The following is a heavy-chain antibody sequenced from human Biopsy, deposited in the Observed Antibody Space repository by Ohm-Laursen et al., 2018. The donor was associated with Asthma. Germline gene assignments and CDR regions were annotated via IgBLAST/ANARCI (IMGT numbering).Heavy chain of an antibody. V-gene: IGHV3-33*01. J-gene: IGHJ3*02. Sequence: SLRLSCTASGFTFMTYGMHWVRQVPGKGLERVAAGGSDESYTDHADSVKGRFTISRDNSKNTLHLQMNSLREEDTAVYYCVRDGTDDAFDIWGQGTVVSVSS. CDR2: GGSDESYT. CDR1: GFTFMTYG. CDR3: VRDGTDDAFDI. D-gene: IGHD1-1*01.